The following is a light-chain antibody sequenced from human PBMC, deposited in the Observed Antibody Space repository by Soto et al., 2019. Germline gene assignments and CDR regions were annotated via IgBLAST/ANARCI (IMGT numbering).Light chain of an antibody. Sequence: ALTHPASVSWSPGQSITISCSGTRSDIGSYNYVAWYQQFPGKTPKILIYGVSNRPSGVSSRFSGSKSGNTASLTISGLQAEDEADYYCISYTGSSTSYVFGSGTKVTVL. CDR2: GVS. J-gene: IGLJ1*01. CDR1: RSDIGSYNY. CDR3: ISYTGSSTSYV. V-gene: IGLV2-14*01.